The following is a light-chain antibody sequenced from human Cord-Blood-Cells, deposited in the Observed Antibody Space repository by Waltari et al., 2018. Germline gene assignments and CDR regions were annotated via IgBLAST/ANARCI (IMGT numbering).Light chain of an antibody. CDR2: AAS. CDR3: QQSYSTPWT. CDR1: QSISSY. J-gene: IGKJ1*01. Sequence: DIQMTQSPSSLSASVGDRVTITCRASQSISSYFNWYQQKPGKAPKLLIYAASSLQSGVPSRFSGSGSGTDFTLTISSLQPEDFATYYCQQSYSTPWTFGQGP. V-gene: IGKV1-39*01.